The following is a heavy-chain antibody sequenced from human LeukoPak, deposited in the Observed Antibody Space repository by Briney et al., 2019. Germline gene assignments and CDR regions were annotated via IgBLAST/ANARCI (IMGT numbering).Heavy chain of an antibody. CDR1: GGSISSSSDF. J-gene: IGHJ4*02. CDR3: ARHRWDGTFNFDY. Sequence: PSETLSLTCTVSGGSISSSSDFWGWIRQPPGKGLEWIGSIYYSGRTYNNPSLKSRVTISVDTSKNQFSLKLSSVTAADTAVYCCARHRWDGTFNFDYWGQGTLVPVSS. D-gene: IGHD1-1*01. CDR2: IYYSGRT. V-gene: IGHV4-39*01.